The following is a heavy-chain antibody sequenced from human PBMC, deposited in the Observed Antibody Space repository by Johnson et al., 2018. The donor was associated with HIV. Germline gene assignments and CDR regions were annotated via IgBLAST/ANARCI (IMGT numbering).Heavy chain of an antibody. CDR2: ISWNSGSI. V-gene: IGHV3-9*01. D-gene: IGHD4-23*01. CDR1: GFTFDDYA. Sequence: QLVESGGGLVQPGRSLRLSCAASGFTFDDYAMHWVRQAPGKGLEWVSGISWNSGSIGYADSVKGRFTISRDNSRNTLYLQLNSLRAEDTAVYYCAKDLGDAVETTHDAFDIWGQGTMVTVSS. CDR3: AKDLGDAVETTHDAFDI. J-gene: IGHJ3*02.